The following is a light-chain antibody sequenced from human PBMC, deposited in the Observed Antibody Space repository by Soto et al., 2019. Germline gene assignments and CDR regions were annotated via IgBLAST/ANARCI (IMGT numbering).Light chain of an antibody. Sequence: EIVLTLSLATLSVSTGERVTLSCRASQSVDINLAWYQQKPGQAPRLLIYGASSRATGIPDRFSGSGSGTEFTLTICRLEPEDFAVYYCQQFVSWTFAQGTKVDIK. J-gene: IGKJ1*01. CDR3: QQFVSWT. CDR1: QSVDIN. CDR2: GAS. V-gene: IGKV3D-15*01.